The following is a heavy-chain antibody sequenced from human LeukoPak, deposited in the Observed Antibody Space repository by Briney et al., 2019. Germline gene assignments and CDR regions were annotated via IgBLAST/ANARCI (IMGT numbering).Heavy chain of an antibody. J-gene: IGHJ4*02. CDR1: GYTFTGYY. CDR2: INPNSGGT. D-gene: IGHD2-2*01. V-gene: IGHV1-2*02. CDR3: ARDRCSSTSCYFDY. Sequence: ASVKVSCKASGYTFTGYYMHWVRQAPGQGLGWMGWINPNSGGTNYAQKFQGRVTMTRDTSISTAYMELSRLRSDDTAVYYCARDRCSSTSCYFDYWGQGTLVTVSS.